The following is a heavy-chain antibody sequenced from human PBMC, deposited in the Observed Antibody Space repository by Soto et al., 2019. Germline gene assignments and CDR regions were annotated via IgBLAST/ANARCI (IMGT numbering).Heavy chain of an antibody. V-gene: IGHV3-11*06. D-gene: IGHD3-22*01. CDR1: GFTFSDYY. J-gene: IGHJ4*02. CDR3: ARDGLGDYYDMD. Sequence: PGGSLRLSCAASGFTFSDYYMSWIRQAPGKGLEWVSYISSSSSYTNYADSVKGRFTISRDNAKNSLYLQMNSLRAEDTAVYYCARDGLGDYYDMDWGQGTLVTVSS. CDR2: ISSSSSYT.